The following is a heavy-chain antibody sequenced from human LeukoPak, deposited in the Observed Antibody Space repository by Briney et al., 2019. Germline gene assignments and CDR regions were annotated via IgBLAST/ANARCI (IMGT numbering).Heavy chain of an antibody. J-gene: IGHJ5*02. D-gene: IGHD3-10*01. V-gene: IGHV4-59*08. Sequence: SETLSLTCTVSGGSISSYYWTWIRQPPGKGLEWIGYVYDSGSTNYNPSLQSRVTISVDTSKSQFSLKLTSVTAADTAVYYCARRGGRGSSYWFDPWGQGTLVSVSS. CDR3: ARRGGRGSSYWFDP. CDR2: VYDSGST. CDR1: GGSISSYY.